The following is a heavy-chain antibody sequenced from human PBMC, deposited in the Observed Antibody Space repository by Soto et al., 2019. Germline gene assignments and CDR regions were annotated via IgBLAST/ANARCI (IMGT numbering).Heavy chain of an antibody. CDR2: IYHSGST. J-gene: IGHJ4*02. CDR3: ASAASGYSYGASSY. Sequence: SETLSLTCAVSGGSISSGGYSWSWIRQPPGKGLEWIGYIYHSGSTYYNPSLKSRVTISVDRSKNQFSLKLSSVTAADTAVYYCASAASGYSYGASSYWGQGTPVTVYS. V-gene: IGHV4-30-2*01. CDR1: GGSISSGGYS. D-gene: IGHD5-18*01.